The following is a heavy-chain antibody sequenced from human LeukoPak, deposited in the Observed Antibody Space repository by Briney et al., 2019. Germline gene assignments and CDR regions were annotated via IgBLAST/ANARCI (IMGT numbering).Heavy chain of an antibody. V-gene: IGHV1-18*04. Sequence: GASVKVSCKASGYTFTAYYMHWVRQAPGQGLEWMGWIGAYNGNTNYAQKLQGRVTMTTDTSTSTAYMELRSLRSDDTAVYYCARGFVGATRGSFDYWGQGTLVTVSS. CDR2: IGAYNGNT. J-gene: IGHJ4*02. D-gene: IGHD1-26*01. CDR1: GYTFTAYY. CDR3: ARGFVGATRGSFDY.